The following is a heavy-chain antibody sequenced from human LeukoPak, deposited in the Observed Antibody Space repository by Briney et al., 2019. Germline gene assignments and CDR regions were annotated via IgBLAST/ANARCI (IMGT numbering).Heavy chain of an antibody. CDR3: ARRPQSYIDV. CDR1: GDPISSSSYY. J-gene: IGHJ6*03. Sequence: SETLFLTCTVSGDPISSSSYYWGWLRQPPGKGLEWIGSINYSGSTYYNPYLKSRVTISVDTSKNQFSPKLSSVTAADTAVYYCARRPQSYIDVWGKGTTVTVSS. V-gene: IGHV4-39*01. CDR2: INYSGST.